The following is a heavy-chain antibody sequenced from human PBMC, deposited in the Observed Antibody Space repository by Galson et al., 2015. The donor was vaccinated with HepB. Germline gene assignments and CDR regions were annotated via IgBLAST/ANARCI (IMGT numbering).Heavy chain of an antibody. CDR1: GLSTSSYW. CDR3: ARDPAYGSGNYYFDY. Sequence: SLRLSCAASGLSTSSYWMHWVRQAPGKGLVWVSRISSDGSGTTYADFVRGRFTISRDNAKNTLFLQMNSLRAEDTAVYYCARDPAYGSGNYYFDYWGQGTLVTVSS. J-gene: IGHJ4*02. CDR2: ISSDGSGT. D-gene: IGHD3-10*01. V-gene: IGHV3-74*01.